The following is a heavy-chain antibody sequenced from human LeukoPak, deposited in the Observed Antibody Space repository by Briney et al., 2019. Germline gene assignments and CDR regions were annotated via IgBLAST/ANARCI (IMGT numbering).Heavy chain of an antibody. CDR1: GYTFTGYY. V-gene: IGHV1-69*02. CDR2: IIPILGIA. D-gene: IGHD5-18*01. Sequence: GASVKVSCKASGYTFTGYYMHWVRQAPGQGLEWMGRIIPILGIANYAQKFQGRVTITADKSTSTAYMELSSLRSEDTAVYYCARSGYSYAFDIWGQGTMVTVSS. J-gene: IGHJ3*02. CDR3: ARSGYSYAFDI.